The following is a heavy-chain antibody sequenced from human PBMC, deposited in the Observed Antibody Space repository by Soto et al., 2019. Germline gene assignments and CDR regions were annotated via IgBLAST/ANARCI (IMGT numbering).Heavy chain of an antibody. D-gene: IGHD2-15*01. J-gene: IGHJ6*02. CDR2: ISYSGSNK. CDR3: VRGDREDIAVVVGARPGGYGMDV. CDR1: GFTFSSYA. Sequence: QVQLVESGGGVVQPGRSLRLSCAASGFTFSSYAMHWVRQAPGKGLEWVTVISYSGSNKDYVDSVKGRFTISRDSSKNTLYPQMTSLGAEDTAVYYCVRGDREDIAVVVGARPGGYGMDVWGHGTTGTVSS. V-gene: IGHV3-30-3*01.